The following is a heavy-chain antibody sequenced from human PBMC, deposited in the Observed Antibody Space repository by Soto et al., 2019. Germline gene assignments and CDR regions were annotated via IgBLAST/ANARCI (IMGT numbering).Heavy chain of an antibody. D-gene: IGHD6-6*01. CDR3: AHDSSGYYGMDV. V-gene: IGHV2-5*02. CDR2: IYWDDDK. CDR1: GFSLSTRGVG. J-gene: IGHJ6*02. Sequence: QITLKESGPTLVKHTQTLTLTCTFSGFSLSTRGVGVGWIRQPPGKALEWLALIYWDDDKRYSPSLKNRLTITKDTSKNQVVLTMTNMDPVDTATYYCAHDSSGYYGMDVWGQGTTVTVSS.